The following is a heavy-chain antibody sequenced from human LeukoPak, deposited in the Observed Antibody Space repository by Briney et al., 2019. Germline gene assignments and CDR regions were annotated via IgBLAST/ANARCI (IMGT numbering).Heavy chain of an antibody. CDR2: ISSNGGST. Sequence: PGGSLRLSCAASGFTFSSYAMHWVRQAPGKGLEYVSAISSNGGSTYYANSVKGRFTISRDNSKNTLYLQMGSLRAEDMAVYYCASGYDFWSGYPSFDYWGQGTPVTVSS. V-gene: IGHV3-64*01. J-gene: IGHJ4*02. D-gene: IGHD3-3*01. CDR3: ASGYDFWSGYPSFDY. CDR1: GFTFSSYA.